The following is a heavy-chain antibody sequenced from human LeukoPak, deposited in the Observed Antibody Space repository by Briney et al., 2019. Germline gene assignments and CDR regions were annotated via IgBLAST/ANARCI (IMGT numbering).Heavy chain of an antibody. D-gene: IGHD6-13*01. V-gene: IGHV3-23*01. CDR1: GFTFSTYA. Sequence: GGSLRLSCAASGFTFSTYAMSWVRQAPGKGLEWVSSISASDGSTYYADSVKGRFTVSRDNSKITLYLHMNSLRAEVTAVYYCAKARLAATGTHFDYWGQGTLVTVSS. J-gene: IGHJ4*02. CDR2: ISASDGST. CDR3: AKARLAATGTHFDY.